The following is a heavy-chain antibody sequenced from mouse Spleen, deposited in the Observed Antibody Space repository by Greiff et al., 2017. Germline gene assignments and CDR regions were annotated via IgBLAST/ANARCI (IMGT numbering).Heavy chain of an antibody. CDR1: GFNIKDDY. J-gene: IGHJ1*03. V-gene: IGHV14-4*01. Sequence: EVQLQQSGAELVRPGASVKLSCTASGFNIKDDYMHWVKQRPEQGLEWIGWIDPENGDTEYASKFQGKATITADTSSNTAYLQLSSLTSEDTAVYYCTTPGSSSGNWYFDVWGTGTTVTVSS. D-gene: IGHD1-1*01. CDR2: IDPENGDT. CDR3: TTPGSSSGNWYFDV.